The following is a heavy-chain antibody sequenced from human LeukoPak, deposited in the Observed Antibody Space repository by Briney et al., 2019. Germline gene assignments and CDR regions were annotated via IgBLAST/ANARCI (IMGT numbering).Heavy chain of an antibody. D-gene: IGHD6-13*01. CDR2: ISNSGTYI. CDR3: ARDRSQQGFDY. J-gene: IGHJ4*02. Sequence: GGSLRLSCAASGFTFSTYTMNWVRQAPGKGLEWVSSISNSGTYIYYADSVKGRFTISRDNAKNSLYLQMNSLRAEDTAVYYCARDRSQQGFDYWDQGTLVTVSS. CDR1: GFTFSTYT. V-gene: IGHV3-21*01.